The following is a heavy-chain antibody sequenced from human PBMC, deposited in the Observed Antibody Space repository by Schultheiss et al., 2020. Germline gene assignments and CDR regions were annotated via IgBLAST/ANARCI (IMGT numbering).Heavy chain of an antibody. V-gene: IGHV3-23*01. CDR1: GFTVSSNE. J-gene: IGHJ6*02. CDR3: AKDDVWDGDYHRPYYYYGMDV. D-gene: IGHD4-17*01. Sequence: GGSLRLSCAASGFTVSSNEMSWVRQAPGKGLEWVSAISGSGGSTYYADSVKGRFTISRDNSKNTLYLQMNSLRAEDTAVYYCAKDDVWDGDYHRPYYYYGMDVWGQGTTVTVSS. CDR2: ISGSGGST.